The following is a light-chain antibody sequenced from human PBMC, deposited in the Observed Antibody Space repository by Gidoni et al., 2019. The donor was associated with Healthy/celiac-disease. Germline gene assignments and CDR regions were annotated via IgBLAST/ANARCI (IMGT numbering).Light chain of an antibody. CDR1: QSVSSSY. Sequence: EIVLTPSQGTLSLSPGERATLSCRASQSVSSSYLAWYQQKPGQAPRLLIYGASSRATGIPDRFSGSGSGTDFTRTISRLETEDFSGYYCQQYGSSPPALTFGGGTKVEIK. J-gene: IGKJ4*01. V-gene: IGKV3-20*01. CDR3: QQYGSSPPALT. CDR2: GAS.